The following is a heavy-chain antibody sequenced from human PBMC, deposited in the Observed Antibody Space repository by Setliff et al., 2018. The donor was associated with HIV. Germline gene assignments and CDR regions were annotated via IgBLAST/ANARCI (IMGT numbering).Heavy chain of an antibody. CDR2: ISGSGSRV. V-gene: IGHV3-48*01. D-gene: IGHD3-16*01. CDR3: ARDLIWGFDY. CDR1: GFTFSSYS. Sequence: SLRLSCAASGFTFSSYSMNWVRQSPGKGLEWVSYISGSGSRVDYADSVKGRFTVSRDNARSSLYLQVNSLRSDDTAVYYCARDLIWGFDYWGQGTPVTVSS. J-gene: IGHJ4*02.